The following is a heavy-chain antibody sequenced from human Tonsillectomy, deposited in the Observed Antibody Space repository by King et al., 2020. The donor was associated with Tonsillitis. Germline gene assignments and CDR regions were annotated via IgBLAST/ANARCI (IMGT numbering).Heavy chain of an antibody. J-gene: IGHJ6*02. CDR2: ISYDGSNK. V-gene: IGHV3-30-3*01. CDR3: ARMGDYDFWRGYYEADYYGMDV. CDR1: GFTFSSYA. Sequence: QLVQSGGGVVQPGRSLRLSCAASGFTFSSYAMHWVRQAPGKGLEWVAVISYDGSNKYYADSVKGRFTISRDNSKNTLYLQMNSLRAEDTAVYYCARMGDYDFWRGYYEADYYGMDVWGQGTTVTVSS. D-gene: IGHD3-3*01.